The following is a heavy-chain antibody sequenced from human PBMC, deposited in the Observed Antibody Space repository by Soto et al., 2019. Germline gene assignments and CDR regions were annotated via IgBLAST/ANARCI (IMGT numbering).Heavy chain of an antibody. CDR3: AGGIVLYTQDAFDI. CDR2: ISSSGATT. J-gene: IGHJ3*02. Sequence: SGGSLRLSCAPSGFTFSDYYMSWIRKAHVKGLEWIAYISSSGATTYYADSVKDRFTISRDNTKNSLYLQMHSLTAEDTAVYYCAGGIVLYTQDAFDIWGQGTMVTVSS. CDR1: GFTFSDYY. V-gene: IGHV3-11*01. D-gene: IGHD1-20*01.